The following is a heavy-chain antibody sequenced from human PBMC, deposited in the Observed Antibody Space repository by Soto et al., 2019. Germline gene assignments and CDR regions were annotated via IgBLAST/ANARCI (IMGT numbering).Heavy chain of an antibody. Sequence: GGSLRLSCAASGFTFSSYAMSWVRQAPGKGLEWVSAISGSGGGSTTYHADSVKGRFTISRDNSKNTLYLQMNSLRAEDTAVYYCAKCALVVRHITGIADYWGQGTLVTVSS. J-gene: IGHJ4*02. CDR2: ISGSGGGSTT. CDR1: GFTFSSYA. V-gene: IGHV3-23*01. D-gene: IGHD1-20*01. CDR3: AKCALVVRHITGIADY.